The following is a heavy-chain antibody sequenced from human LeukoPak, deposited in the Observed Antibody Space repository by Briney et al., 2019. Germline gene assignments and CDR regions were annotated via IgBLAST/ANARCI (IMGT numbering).Heavy chain of an antibody. J-gene: IGHJ4*02. CDR3: AKAVVIVPTATPFDY. CDR1: GFTVSSDS. CDR2: IYSGGST. V-gene: IGHV3-53*01. Sequence: PGGSLRLSCTVSGFTVSSDSMSWVRQAPGKGLEWVSFIYSGGSTHYSDSVKGRFTISRDNSKNTLYMQMNSLRAEDTAVYYCAKAVVIVPTATPFDYWGQGTLVTVSS. D-gene: IGHD2-2*01.